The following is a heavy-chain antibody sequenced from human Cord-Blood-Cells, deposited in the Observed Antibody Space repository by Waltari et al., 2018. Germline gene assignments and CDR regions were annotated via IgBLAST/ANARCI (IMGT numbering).Heavy chain of an antibody. V-gene: IGHV1-69-2*01. D-gene: IGHD3-3*01. CDR3: ATVSSEWRGQGYYYYMDV. J-gene: IGHJ6*03. Sequence: EVQLVQSGAEVKKPGATVKISCKVSGYTFTDYYMHWVQQAPGKGLEWMGLVDPEDGETIYAEKFQGRVTITADTSTDTAYMELSSLRSEDTAVYYCATVSSEWRGQGYYYYMDVWGKGTTVTVSS. CDR2: VDPEDGET. CDR1: GYTFTDYY.